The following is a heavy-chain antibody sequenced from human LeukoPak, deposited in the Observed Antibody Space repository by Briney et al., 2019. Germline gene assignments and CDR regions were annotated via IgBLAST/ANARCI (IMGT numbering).Heavy chain of an antibody. J-gene: IGHJ4*02. V-gene: IGHV4-34*01. CDR3: ARLSSGWPYYFDY. Sequence: SETLSLTCAVYGGSFSGYYWSWIRQPPGKGLEWIGEINHSGSTNYNPSLKSRVIISVDTSKNQFSLKLSSVTAADTAVYYCARLSSGWPYYFDYWGQGTLVTVSS. D-gene: IGHD6-19*01. CDR1: GGSFSGYY. CDR2: INHSGST.